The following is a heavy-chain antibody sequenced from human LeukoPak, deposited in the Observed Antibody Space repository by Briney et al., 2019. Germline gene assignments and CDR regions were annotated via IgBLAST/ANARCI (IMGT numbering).Heavy chain of an antibody. CDR1: GFTFSSYS. CDR3: ARDYSTVTTFFDY. V-gene: IGHV3-21*01. D-gene: IGHD4-17*01. J-gene: IGHJ4*02. CDR2: ISSSSSYI. Sequence: GGSLRLSCAASGFTFSSYSMNWVRQTPGKGLEWVSSISSSSSYIFYADSVKGRFTMSRDNAKKSLFLQMNSLRAEDTAVYYCARDYSTVTTFFDYWGQGTLVTVSS.